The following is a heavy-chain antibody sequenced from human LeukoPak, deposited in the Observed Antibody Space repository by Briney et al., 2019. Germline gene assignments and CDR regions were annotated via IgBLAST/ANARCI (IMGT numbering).Heavy chain of an antibody. CDR2: IYTSGST. Sequence: SETLSLTCTGTGGSISSYYWSWLRQPAGKGLEGIGRIYTSGSTNYNRSLKCRVTMLLGTSKNQCSLKLSSVTAANTAVYYCARVFGSGRSTRNSVILYWYFDLWGRGTLVTVSS. V-gene: IGHV4-4*07. CDR3: ARVFGSGRSTRNSVILYWYFDL. D-gene: IGHD4-23*01. J-gene: IGHJ2*01. CDR1: GGSISSYY.